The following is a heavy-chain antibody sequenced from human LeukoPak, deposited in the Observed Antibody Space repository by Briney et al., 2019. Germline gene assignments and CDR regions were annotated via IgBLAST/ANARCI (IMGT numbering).Heavy chain of an antibody. CDR2: IYYSGTT. D-gene: IGHD2-21*02. CDR3: TRAVTPQPFFDY. CDR1: GGSISSYY. Sequence: PSETLSLTCTVSGGSISSYYWSWIRQPPGKGLEWIGYIYYSGTTNYNPPLKSRVTISVDTSNNQFSLKLSSVTAADTAVYYCTRAVTPQPFFDYWGQGILVTVSS. J-gene: IGHJ4*02. V-gene: IGHV4-59*01.